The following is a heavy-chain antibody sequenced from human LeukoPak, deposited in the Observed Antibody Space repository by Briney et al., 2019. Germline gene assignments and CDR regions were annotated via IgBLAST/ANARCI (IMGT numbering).Heavy chain of an antibody. CDR2: ISWNSGSI. D-gene: IGHD5-18*01. J-gene: IGHJ3*02. CDR1: GFTFDDYA. Sequence: GGSLRLSCAASGFTFDDYAMHWVRQAPGKGLEWVSGISWNSGSIGYADSVKGRFTISRDNAKNSLYLQMNSLRAEDTALYYCAREKSRKSGYSYGYVGDMPLQAFDIWGQGTMVTVSS. CDR3: AREKSRKSGYSYGYVGDMPLQAFDI. V-gene: IGHV3-9*01.